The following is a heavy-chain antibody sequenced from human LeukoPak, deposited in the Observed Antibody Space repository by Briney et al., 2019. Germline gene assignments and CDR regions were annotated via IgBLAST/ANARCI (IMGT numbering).Heavy chain of an antibody. CDR1: GYTFTSYA. V-gene: IGHV1-2*02. D-gene: IGHD6-19*01. Sequence: GASVKVSCKASGYTFTSYARNWVRQAPGQGLEWMGWINPSSGDADYAQNFQGRVTVTRDTSISTAYMELSGLRSDDTAVYYCARAGVKQWRVLFYWGQGTLVTVSS. J-gene: IGHJ4*02. CDR3: ARAGVKQWRVLFY. CDR2: INPSSGDA.